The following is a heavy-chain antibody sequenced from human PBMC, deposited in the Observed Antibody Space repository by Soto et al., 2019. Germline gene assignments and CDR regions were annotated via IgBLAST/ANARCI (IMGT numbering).Heavy chain of an antibody. D-gene: IGHD2-21*01. Sequence: XGSLRLCCAASGFTFDTYWMNWVRQAPGRGPEWLSGINSDGTISSYADSVKGRFTISRDNARNTLSLQMNSLRADDTAVYYCARLSGDHSAFFSYGMDAWGQGTTVTVSS. CDR2: INSDGTIS. CDR1: GFTFDTYW. J-gene: IGHJ6*02. V-gene: IGHV3-74*01. CDR3: ARLSGDHSAFFSYGMDA.